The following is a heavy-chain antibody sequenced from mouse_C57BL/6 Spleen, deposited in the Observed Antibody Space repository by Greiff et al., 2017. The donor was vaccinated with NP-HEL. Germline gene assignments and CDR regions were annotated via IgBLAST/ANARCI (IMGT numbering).Heavy chain of an antibody. J-gene: IGHJ4*01. V-gene: IGHV2-6-1*01. CDR2: IWSDGST. Sequence: VQLQQSGPGLVAPSQSLSITCTVSGFSLTSYGVHWVRQPPGKGLEWLVVIWSDGSTTYNSALKSRLSISKDNSKSQVFLKMNSLQTDDTAMYYCARHRYYDYDGGYAMDYWGQGTSVTVSS. CDR1: GFSLTSYG. CDR3: ARHRYYDYDGGYAMDY. D-gene: IGHD2-4*01.